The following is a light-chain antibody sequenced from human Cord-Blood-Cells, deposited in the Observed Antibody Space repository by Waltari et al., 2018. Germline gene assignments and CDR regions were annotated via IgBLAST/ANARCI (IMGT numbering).Light chain of an antibody. Sequence: EIVLTQSPATLSLSPGESATLACRARQSVSSYLAWYQPKPRQAPRLLIYDASNRATGIPARFSGGVSETDFTLTISGLEPEDFAVYYCQQRSNWLTFGGGTKVEIK. J-gene: IGKJ4*01. V-gene: IGKV3-11*01. CDR1: QSVSSY. CDR2: DAS. CDR3: QQRSNWLT.